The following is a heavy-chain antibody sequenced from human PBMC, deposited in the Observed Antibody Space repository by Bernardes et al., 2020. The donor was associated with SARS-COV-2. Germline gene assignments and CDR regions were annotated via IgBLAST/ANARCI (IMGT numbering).Heavy chain of an antibody. D-gene: IGHD1-26*01. CDR3: ARSHSGSYWSYFDY. CDR2: ISYDGSNK. V-gene: IGHV3-30*03. CDR1: GFTFSSYG. Sequence: GGSLRLSCAASGFTFSSYGMHWVRQAPGKGLEWVAVISYDGSNKYYADSVKGRFTISRDNSKNTLYLQMNSLRAEDTAVYYCARSHSGSYWSYFDYWGQGTLVTVSS. J-gene: IGHJ4*02.